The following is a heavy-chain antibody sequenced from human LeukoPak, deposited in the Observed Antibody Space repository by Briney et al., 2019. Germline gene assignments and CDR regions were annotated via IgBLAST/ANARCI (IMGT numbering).Heavy chain of an antibody. V-gene: IGHV4-59*01. CDR2: IYYSGST. J-gene: IGHJ4*02. D-gene: IGHD3-22*01. CDR3: ARAQYYYDSSGYYPLLDY. Sequence: SETLSLTCAVYGGSFSGYYWSWIRQPPGKGLEWIGYIYYSGSTNYNPSLKSRVTISVDTSKNQFSLKLSSVTAADTAVYYCARAQYYYDSSGYYPLLDYWGQGTLVTVSS. CDR1: GGSFSGYY.